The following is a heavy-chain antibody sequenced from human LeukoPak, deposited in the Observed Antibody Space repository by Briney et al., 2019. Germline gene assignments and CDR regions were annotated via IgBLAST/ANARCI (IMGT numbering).Heavy chain of an antibody. J-gene: IGHJ4*02. CDR1: GFTFSSYA. Sequence: GGSLRLSCAASGFTFSSYAMHWVRQAPGKGLEWVAVISYDGSNKYYADSVKGRFTISRDNSKNTLYLQMNSLRAEDTAVYCCAREGDIRTFDYWGQGTLVTVSS. CDR2: ISYDGSNK. D-gene: IGHD3-16*02. V-gene: IGHV3-30-3*01. CDR3: AREGDIRTFDY.